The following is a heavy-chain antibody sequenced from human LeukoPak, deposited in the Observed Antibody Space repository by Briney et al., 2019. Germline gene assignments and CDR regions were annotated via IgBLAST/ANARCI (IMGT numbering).Heavy chain of an antibody. Sequence: SETLSLTCTVSGYSISSGYYWGWIRQPPGKGLEWIGSIYHSGSTYYNPSLKSRVTLSVDTSKNQFSLKLSSVTAADTAVYYCASLVVFTDSDAFDIWGQGTMVTASS. D-gene: IGHD2-2*01. V-gene: IGHV4-38-2*02. CDR3: ASLVVFTDSDAFDI. CDR1: GYSISSGYY. CDR2: IYHSGST. J-gene: IGHJ3*02.